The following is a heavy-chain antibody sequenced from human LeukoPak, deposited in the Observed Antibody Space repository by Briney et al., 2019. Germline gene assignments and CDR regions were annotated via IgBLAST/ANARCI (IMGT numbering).Heavy chain of an antibody. CDR2: ISSSSSYI. D-gene: IGHD2-21*02. Sequence: GGSLRLSCAASGFTFSSYSMNWVRQAPGKGLEWVSSISSSSSYIYYADSVKGRFTISRDNAKNSLYLQMNSLRAEDTAVYYCARDRKAWDCGGDCYWRRAYYFDYWGQGTLVTVSS. CDR1: GFTFSSYS. J-gene: IGHJ4*02. V-gene: IGHV3-21*01. CDR3: ARDRKAWDCGGDCYWRRAYYFDY.